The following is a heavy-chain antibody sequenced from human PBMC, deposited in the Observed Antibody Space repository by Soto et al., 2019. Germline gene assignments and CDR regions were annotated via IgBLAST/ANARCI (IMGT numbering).Heavy chain of an antibody. D-gene: IGHD2-15*01. J-gene: IGHJ4*02. V-gene: IGHV3-30*18. CDR1: GFTFSSYG. Sequence: GGSLRLSCAASGFTFSSYGMHWVRQAPGKGLEWVAVISYDGSNKCYADSVKGRITISRDNSKNTLYLQMNSLRAEDTAVYYCAKSRDVVVVAATRGPFDYWGQGTLVTVSS. CDR3: AKSRDVVVVAATRGPFDY. CDR2: ISYDGSNK.